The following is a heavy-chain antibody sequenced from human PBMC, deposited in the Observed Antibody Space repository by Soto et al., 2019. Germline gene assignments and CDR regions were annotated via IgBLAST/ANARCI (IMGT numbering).Heavy chain of an antibody. CDR1: GDSVSSNSAA. CDR2: TYYRSKWYN. V-gene: IGHV6-1*01. D-gene: IGHD6-19*01. J-gene: IGHJ6*02. CDR3: ARDPGAVADYYYYYGMDV. Sequence: SQTLSLTCAISGDSVSSNSAAWNWIRQSPSRGLEWLGRTYYRSKWYNDYAVSVKSRITINPDTSKNQFSLQLNSVTPEDTAVYYCARDPGAVADYYYYYGMDVWGQGTTVTVSS.